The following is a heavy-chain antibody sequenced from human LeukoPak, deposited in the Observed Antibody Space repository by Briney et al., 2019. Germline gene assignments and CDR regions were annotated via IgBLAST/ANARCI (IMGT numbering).Heavy chain of an antibody. V-gene: IGHV3-23*01. CDR1: GFTVSSNY. Sequence: PGGSLRLSCAASGFTVSSNYMSWVRQAPGKGLEWVSAISGSGGSTYYADSVKGRFTISRDNSKNTLYLQMNSLRAEDTAVYYCAKVSCSSTSCYSFDGDYFDYWGQGTLVTVSS. CDR3: AKVSCSSTSCYSFDGDYFDY. CDR2: ISGSGGST. D-gene: IGHD2-2*01. J-gene: IGHJ4*02.